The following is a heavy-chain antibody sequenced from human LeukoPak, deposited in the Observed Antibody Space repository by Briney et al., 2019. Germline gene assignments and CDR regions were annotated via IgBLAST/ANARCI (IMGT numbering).Heavy chain of an antibody. V-gene: IGHV4-39*01. J-gene: IGHJ3*02. D-gene: IGHD6-6*01. CDR2: IYYSGST. Sequence: SETLSLTCTVSGGSISSSSYYWGWIRQPPGNGLEWIGSIYYSGSTYYNPSLKSRVTISVDTSKNQFSLKLSSVTAADTAVYYCARQGWGSSGAFDIWGQGTMVTVSS. CDR3: ARQGWGSSGAFDI. CDR1: GGSISSSSYY.